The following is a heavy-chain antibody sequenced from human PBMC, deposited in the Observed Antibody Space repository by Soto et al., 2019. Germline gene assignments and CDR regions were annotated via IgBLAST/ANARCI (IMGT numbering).Heavy chain of an antibody. D-gene: IGHD1-26*01. CDR3: ARTRSAWSDFHYYSLDV. CDR1: GFTFNSYG. J-gene: IGHJ6*01. V-gene: IGHV3-30*03. Sequence: QVQLVESGGGVVQPGRSLRLSCAASGFTFNSYGMHWVRQGPGSGLEWVAFISYDSTKTYYADSVKGRFTISRDNSNSALYVQMNSLTGEDTAVYYCARTRSAWSDFHYYSLDVW. CDR2: ISYDSTKT.